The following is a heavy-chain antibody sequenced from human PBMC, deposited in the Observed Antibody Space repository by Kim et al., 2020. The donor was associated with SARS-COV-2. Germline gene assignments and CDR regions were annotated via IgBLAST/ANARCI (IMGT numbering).Heavy chain of an antibody. CDR3: ARDQHGLYYFDY. J-gene: IGHJ4*02. D-gene: IGHD3-10*01. V-gene: IGHV3-53*01. Sequence: YYADSVKGRFTISRDNSKNTLYLQMNSLRAEDTAVYYCARDQHGLYYFDYWGQGTLVTVSS.